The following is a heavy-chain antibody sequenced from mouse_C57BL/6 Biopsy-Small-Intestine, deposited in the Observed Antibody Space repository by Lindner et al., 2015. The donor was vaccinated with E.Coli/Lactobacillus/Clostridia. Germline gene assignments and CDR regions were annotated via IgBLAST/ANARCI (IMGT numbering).Heavy chain of an antibody. D-gene: IGHD2-4*01. Sequence: VQLQESGPELVKPGASVKMSCKASGYSSFTGYYMNWMKQSPEKSLEWIGEINPSTGGTTYNQKFKAKATLTVDKSSSTAYMQLKSLTSEDSAVFYCARSYYDYLDYWGQGTTLTVSS. CDR1: GYSSFTGYY. J-gene: IGHJ2*01. CDR3: ARSYYDYLDY. CDR2: INPSTGGT. V-gene: IGHV1-42*01.